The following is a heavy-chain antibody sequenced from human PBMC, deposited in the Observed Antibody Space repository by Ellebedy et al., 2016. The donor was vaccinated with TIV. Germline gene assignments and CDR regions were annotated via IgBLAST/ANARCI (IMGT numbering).Heavy chain of an antibody. CDR3: ARGSEMATIYEGGVYYYSDMDV. CDR2: IYYRWST. Sequence: MPSETLSLTCTVSGGSISNYYWSWIRQPPGKGLEWIGYIYYRWSTHYNPSLKSRVTISGDTSTNQFSLRLSSVTAADTAVYYCARGSEMATIYEGGVYYYSDMDVWGRGTTVTVSS. CDR1: GGSISNYY. D-gene: IGHD5-24*01. V-gene: IGHV4-59*01. J-gene: IGHJ6*02.